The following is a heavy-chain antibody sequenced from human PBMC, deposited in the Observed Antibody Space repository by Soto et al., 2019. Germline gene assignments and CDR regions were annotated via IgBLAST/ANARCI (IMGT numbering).Heavy chain of an antibody. CDR2: ISAYNGST. D-gene: IGHD2-15*01. J-gene: IGHJ6*02. CDR1: GYTFTSYG. V-gene: IGHV1-18*01. CDR3: ARFSGGSYNTYYFYYGMDV. Sequence: GASVKVSCKASGYTFTSYGISWVRQAPGQGLDWMGWISAYNGSTKYAQDLQGRVTMTTDTSTSTAYMELRSLRSDDTAVYYCARFSGGSYNTYYFYYGMDVWGQGTTVTVS.